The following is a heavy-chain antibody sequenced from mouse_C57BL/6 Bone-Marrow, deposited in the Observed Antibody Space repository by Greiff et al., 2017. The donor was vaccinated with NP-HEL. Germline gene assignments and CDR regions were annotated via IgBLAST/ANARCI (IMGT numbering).Heavy chain of an antibody. Sequence: EVKVVESGPELVKPGASVKISCKASGYSFTDYNMNWVKQSNGKSLEWIGVINPNYGTTSYNQKFKGKATLTVDQSSSTAYMQLNSLTSEDSAVYYCARSRRLRSLGYWGQGTTLTVSS. V-gene: IGHV1-39*01. D-gene: IGHD2-4*01. CDR3: ARSRRLRSLGY. J-gene: IGHJ2*01. CDR1: GYSFTDYN. CDR2: INPNYGTT.